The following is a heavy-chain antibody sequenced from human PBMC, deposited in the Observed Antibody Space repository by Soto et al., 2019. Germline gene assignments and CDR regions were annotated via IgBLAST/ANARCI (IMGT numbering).Heavy chain of an antibody. V-gene: IGHV4-34*01. Sequence: PSETLSLTCAVYGGSFSGYYWSWIRQPPGKGLEWIGEINHSGSTNYNPSLKSRVTISVDTSKNQFSLKLSSVTAADTAVYYCARESYSKNLDYWGQGTLVTVSS. CDR3: ARESYSKNLDY. J-gene: IGHJ4*02. D-gene: IGHD4-4*01. CDR2: INHSGST. CDR1: GGSFSGYY.